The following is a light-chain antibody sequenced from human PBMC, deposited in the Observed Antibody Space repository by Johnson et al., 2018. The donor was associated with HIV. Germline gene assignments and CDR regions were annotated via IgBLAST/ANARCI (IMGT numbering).Light chain of an antibody. CDR1: SSNIGDNY. V-gene: IGLV1-51*02. J-gene: IGLJ1*01. CDR2: ENN. Sequence: QSVLTQPPSVSAAPGQRVTISCSGSSSNIGDNYVSWYQQLPGTAPKLLIYENNKRPSGIPDRFSDSKSGTSATLAITGLQAGDEADYYCGTWDTSLSAYVFGTGTKVTVL. CDR3: GTWDTSLSAYV.